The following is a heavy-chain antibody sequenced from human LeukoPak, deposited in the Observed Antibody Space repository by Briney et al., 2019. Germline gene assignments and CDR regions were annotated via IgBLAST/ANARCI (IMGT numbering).Heavy chain of an antibody. CDR3: SRENGAFSPFGY. CDR1: GGPITSTNW. D-gene: IGHD2-8*01. V-gene: IGHV4-4*02. Sequence: PSGTLSLTCGASGGPITSTNWRSWVRQPPGQGLEWIGEVSLSGLTNYNPSLSSRVIMALDTSKNHLSLILTSVTAADTAVYYCSRENGAFSPFGYWGQGTLVTVPS. J-gene: IGHJ4*02. CDR2: VSLSGLT.